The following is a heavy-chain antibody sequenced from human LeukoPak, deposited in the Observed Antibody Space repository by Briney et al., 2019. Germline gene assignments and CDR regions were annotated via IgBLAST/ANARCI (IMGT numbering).Heavy chain of an antibody. CDR1: GYTLTELS. CDR3: ATDRLAGTMILVMGAFDI. CDR2: FDPEDGET. V-gene: IGHV1-24*01. D-gene: IGHD3-22*01. J-gene: IGHJ3*02. Sequence: ASVKVSCKVSGYTLTELSMHWVRQAPGKGLEWMGGFDPEDGETIYAQKFQGRVTMTEDTSTDTAYVELSSLRSEDTAVYYCATDRLAGTMILVMGAFDIWDQGTMVTVSS.